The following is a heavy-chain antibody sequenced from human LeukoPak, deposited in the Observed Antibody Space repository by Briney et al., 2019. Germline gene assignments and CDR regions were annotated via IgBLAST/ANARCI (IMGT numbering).Heavy chain of an antibody. D-gene: IGHD2-8*01. J-gene: IGHJ4*02. V-gene: IGHV4-59*08. Sequence: PSETLSLTCTVSGTPITSYYWNWIPQAPGQGPEWIGYGHYSGNTKYNPPLKSRVTISVDTSKNQFSLRLSSVTAADTAVYFCAKWASDNRAFDLWGQGTLVTVSS. CDR3: AKWASDNRAFDL. CDR2: GHYSGNT. CDR1: GTPITSYY.